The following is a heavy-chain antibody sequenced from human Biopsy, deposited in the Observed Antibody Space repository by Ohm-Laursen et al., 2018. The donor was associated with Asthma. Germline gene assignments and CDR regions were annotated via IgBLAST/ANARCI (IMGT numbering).Heavy chain of an antibody. D-gene: IGHD3-3*01. Sequence: ASVKVSCKVSGYTFINYAIHWVRQAPGQRLEWMGWINAGNGNTKYSQKFQGRVTITRDTSASTAYMDLSSMRSEDTTVYYCARTYYDFLNGQVNDAFAIWGQGTRVTVSS. J-gene: IGHJ3*02. CDR2: INAGNGNT. CDR3: ARTYYDFLNGQVNDAFAI. V-gene: IGHV1-3*01. CDR1: GYTFINYA.